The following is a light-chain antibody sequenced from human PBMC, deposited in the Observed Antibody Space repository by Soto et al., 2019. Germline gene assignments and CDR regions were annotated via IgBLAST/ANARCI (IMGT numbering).Light chain of an antibody. CDR1: RSLVASDGNAY. CDR3: MQATKLRT. V-gene: IGKV2-24*01. CDR2: KVS. Sequence: EIVLTQTPLLSPVTLGQPASISCRSSRSLVASDGNAYLTWLHQRPGQPPRPLIYKVSQRLSGVPDRFSGSRARTDITLHISRMEAENVGTYFCMQATKLRTFGQSTRREIK. J-gene: IGKJ5*01.